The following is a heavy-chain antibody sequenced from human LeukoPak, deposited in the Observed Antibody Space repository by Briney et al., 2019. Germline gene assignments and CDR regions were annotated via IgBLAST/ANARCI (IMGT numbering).Heavy chain of an antibody. D-gene: IGHD6-19*01. CDR2: TGGSDDNT. V-gene: IGHV3-23*01. CDR3: TKDLMTGFSSGWYLAY. CDR1: GFSFNGYA. J-gene: IGHJ4*02. Sequence: PGGSLRLSCAGSGFSFNGYAMSWVRQAPGKGLEWVAVTGGSDDNTHYADSVKGRFSISRDTSENRLFLQMNSLRPDDSALYYCTKDLMTGFSSGWYLAYWGQGTLVTVSS.